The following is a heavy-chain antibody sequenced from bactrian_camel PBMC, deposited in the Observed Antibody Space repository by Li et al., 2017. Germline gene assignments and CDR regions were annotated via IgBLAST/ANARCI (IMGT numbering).Heavy chain of an antibody. D-gene: IGHD2*01. V-gene: IGHV3S25*01. J-gene: IGHJ6*01. CDR3: NTEGHAGCSSHP. Sequence: QLVESGGGLLQPGGSLRLSCAASGFTFSSYWMYWVRQAPGKVLEWVSTLLHDGRTFYAASVKGRFTISQDNGKNTVYLQMNGLKPEDTAMYYCNTEGHAGCSSHPWGQGTQVTVS. CDR1: GFTFSSYW. CDR2: LLHDGRT.